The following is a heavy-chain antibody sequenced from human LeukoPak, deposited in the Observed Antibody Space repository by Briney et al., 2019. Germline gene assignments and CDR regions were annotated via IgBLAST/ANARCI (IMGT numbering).Heavy chain of an antibody. J-gene: IGHJ4*02. Sequence: GGSLRLSCAASTFTFSNYAMHWVRQAPGKGLEWVAVISYDGSNKYYADSVKGRFTISRDNSKNTLYLQMSSLRAEDTAVYYCAKVGDYYGSGKYSNFDYWGQGTLVTVSS. V-gene: IGHV3-30-3*01. CDR3: AKVGDYYGSGKYSNFDY. CDR1: TFTFSNYA. D-gene: IGHD3-10*01. CDR2: ISYDGSNK.